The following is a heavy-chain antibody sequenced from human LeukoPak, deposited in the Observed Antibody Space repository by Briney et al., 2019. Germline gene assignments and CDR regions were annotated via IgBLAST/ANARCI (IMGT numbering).Heavy chain of an antibody. Sequence: GGSLRLSCAASGFTFTSYVMNWVRQAPGKGLEWVSYISSSGSTIYYADSVKGRFTISRDNAKNSLYLQMNSLRAEDTAVYYCARGRVATISYYYYYMEVWGKGTTVTVSS. D-gene: IGHD5-12*01. CDR3: ARGRVATISYYYYYMEV. J-gene: IGHJ6*03. V-gene: IGHV3-48*03. CDR2: ISSSGSTI. CDR1: GFTFTSYV.